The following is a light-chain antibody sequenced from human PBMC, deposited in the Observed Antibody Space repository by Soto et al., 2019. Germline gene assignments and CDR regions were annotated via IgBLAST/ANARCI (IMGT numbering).Light chain of an antibody. Sequence: QSVLTQPPSVSRTPGQRVTISCTRSSSNIGAGYNVHWYQQLPGAAPKLLIYGNSNRPSGVPDRFSGSKSGTSASLAITGLQAEDEADYYCQSYDSSLSGFYVFGTGTKLTVL. V-gene: IGLV1-40*01. CDR3: QSYDSSLSGFYV. CDR1: SSNIGAGYN. CDR2: GNS. J-gene: IGLJ1*01.